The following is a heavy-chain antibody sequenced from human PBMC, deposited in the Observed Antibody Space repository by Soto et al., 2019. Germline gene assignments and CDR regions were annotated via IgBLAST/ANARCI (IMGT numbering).Heavy chain of an antibody. V-gene: IGHV4-39*01. Sequence: SETLSLTCTVSGGSIISSNYYWDCVRQPPGKGLEWIGSLYYSGSTYSNPSLNSRVTTSVDTSKNQFSLMLSSVTAADPALYYCARVYVSDLAVVPAANDYVDVWGEWNSVTVSS. J-gene: IGHJ6*03. CDR1: GGSIISSNYY. CDR2: LYYSGST. CDR3: ARVYVSDLAVVPAANDYVDV. D-gene: IGHD2-2*01.